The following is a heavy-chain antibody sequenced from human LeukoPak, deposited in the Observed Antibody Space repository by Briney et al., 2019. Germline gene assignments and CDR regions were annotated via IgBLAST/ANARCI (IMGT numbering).Heavy chain of an antibody. Sequence: GGSLRLSCAASGFTFSNAWMSWVRQAPGKGLEWVGRIKSKTDGGTTDYAAPVKDRFTISRDDSKNTLYLQMNSLKTEDTAVYYCTTAEYYYDSSGYYRRFDYWGQGTLVTVSS. CDR3: TTAEYYYDSSGYYRRFDY. CDR1: GFTFSNAW. D-gene: IGHD3-22*01. V-gene: IGHV3-15*01. CDR2: IKSKTDGGTT. J-gene: IGHJ4*02.